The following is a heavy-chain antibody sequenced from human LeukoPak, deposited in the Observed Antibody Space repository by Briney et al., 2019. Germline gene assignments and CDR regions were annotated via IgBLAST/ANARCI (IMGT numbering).Heavy chain of an antibody. D-gene: IGHD2-2*01. Sequence: SETLSLTCTVSGGSINSYYWSWIRQPPGKGLEWIGYIYYSGSTNYNPSLKSRVTISVDTSKNQFSLKLSSVTAADTAVYYCAREGSSTDYYYYMDVWGKGTTVTISS. V-gene: IGHV4-59*01. CDR1: GGSINSYY. CDR2: IYYSGST. CDR3: AREGSSTDYYYYMDV. J-gene: IGHJ6*03.